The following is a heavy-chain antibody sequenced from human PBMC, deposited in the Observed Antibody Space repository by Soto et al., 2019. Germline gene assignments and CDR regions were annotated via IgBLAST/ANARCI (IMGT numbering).Heavy chain of an antibody. Sequence: QLQLQESGSGLVKPSQTLSLTCAVSGGSVSSGGYSWSWIRQPPGKGLERIGYIYHSGSTDYNPSLKSRVTISVVSYKNQFSLKLRSVTAADRAAYYCARVPDYWGQGTLVTVAS. J-gene: IGHJ4*02. CDR1: GGSVSSGGYS. CDR3: ARVPDY. CDR2: IYHSGST. D-gene: IGHD2-2*01. V-gene: IGHV4-30-2*01.